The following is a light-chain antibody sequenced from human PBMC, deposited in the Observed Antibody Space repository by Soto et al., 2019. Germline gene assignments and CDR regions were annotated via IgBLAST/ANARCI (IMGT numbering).Light chain of an antibody. CDR2: GAS. CDR3: QQYNKWPWT. J-gene: IGKJ1*01. Sequence: EKVMTQSPATLSVSPGERATLSCRASQSVSTNLAWYQQKPGPAPRLLIYGASTRATGIPARFSGSGSGTEFTLTISSLQSEDFAVYYCQQYNKWPWTFGQGTKVEIK. CDR1: QSVSTN. V-gene: IGKV3-15*01.